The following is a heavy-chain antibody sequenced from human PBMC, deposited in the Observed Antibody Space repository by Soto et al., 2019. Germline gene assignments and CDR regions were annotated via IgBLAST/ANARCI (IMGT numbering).Heavy chain of an antibody. V-gene: IGHV4-59*01. CDR2: IYYSGST. Sequence: PSETLSLTCTVSGGSISSYYWSWIRQPPGKGLEWIGYIYYSGSTNYNPSLKSRVTISVDTSKNQFSLKLSSVTAADTAVYYCARDLTGTQFDYWGQGTLVTVSS. D-gene: IGHD3-9*01. CDR3: ARDLTGTQFDY. J-gene: IGHJ4*02. CDR1: GGSISSYY.